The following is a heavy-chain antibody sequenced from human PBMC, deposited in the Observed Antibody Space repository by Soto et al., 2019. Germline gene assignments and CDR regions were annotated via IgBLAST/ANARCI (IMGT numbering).Heavy chain of an antibody. V-gene: IGHV1-58*02. D-gene: IGHD3-16*01. Sequence: SVKVSCKASGFTFTSSAMQWVRQARGQRLEWIGWIVVGSGNTNYAQKFQERVTITRDMSTSTAYMELSSLRSEDTAVYYCAVNNRMGEFWFDHWGQGTLVTVSS. CDR2: IVVGSGNT. CDR3: AVNNRMGEFWFDH. J-gene: IGHJ5*02. CDR1: GFTFTSSA.